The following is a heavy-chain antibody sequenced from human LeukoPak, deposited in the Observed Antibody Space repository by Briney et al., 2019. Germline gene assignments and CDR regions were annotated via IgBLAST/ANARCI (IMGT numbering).Heavy chain of an antibody. CDR3: AKDGLEYYDFWSGFTAPYYYMDV. Sequence: GGSLRLSCAASGFTFSSYAMSWVRQAPGKGLGWVSAISGSGGSTYYADSVKGRFTISRDNSKNTLYLQMNSLRAEDTAVYYCAKDGLEYYDFWSGFTAPYYYMDVWGKGTTVTVSS. CDR2: ISGSGGST. J-gene: IGHJ6*03. D-gene: IGHD3-3*01. V-gene: IGHV3-23*01. CDR1: GFTFSSYA.